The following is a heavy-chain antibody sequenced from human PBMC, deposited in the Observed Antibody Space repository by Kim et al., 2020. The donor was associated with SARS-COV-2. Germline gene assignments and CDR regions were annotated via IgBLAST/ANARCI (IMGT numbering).Heavy chain of an antibody. CDR3: ARDGGGGGSGSYYPDY. Sequence: SSQSRVTISVDTSKNQFSLKLSSVTAADTAVYYCARDGGGGGSGSYYPDYWGQGTLVTVSS. V-gene: IGHV4-31*02. J-gene: IGHJ4*02. D-gene: IGHD3-10*01.